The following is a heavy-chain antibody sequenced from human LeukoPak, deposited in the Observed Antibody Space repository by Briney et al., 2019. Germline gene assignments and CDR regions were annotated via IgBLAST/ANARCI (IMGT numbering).Heavy chain of an antibody. CDR2: IKQDGSEK. D-gene: IGHD5-18*01. Sequence: PGGSLRLSCAASGFTFSNYAMSWVRQAPGKGLEWVANIKQDGSEKYYVDSVKGRFTISRDNAKNSLYLQMNSLRAEDTAVYYCARDGLWIQIDYWGQGTLVTVSS. CDR1: GFTFSNYA. V-gene: IGHV3-7*01. J-gene: IGHJ4*02. CDR3: ARDGLWIQIDY.